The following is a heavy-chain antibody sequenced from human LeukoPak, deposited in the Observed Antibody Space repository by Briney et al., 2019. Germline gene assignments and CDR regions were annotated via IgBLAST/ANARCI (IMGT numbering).Heavy chain of an antibody. V-gene: IGHV1-2*06. J-gene: IGHJ4*02. D-gene: IGHD1-26*01. CDR1: GGTFSIYA. CDR2: INPNNGGT. Sequence: ASVTVSCTASGGTFSIYAISWVRQAPGQGLEWMGRINPNNGGTNYAQKFQGRVTMTGDTSISTAYMELSSLRSDDTAVYYCTRESGSYHGNDYWGQGTLVTVSS. CDR3: TRESGSYHGNDY.